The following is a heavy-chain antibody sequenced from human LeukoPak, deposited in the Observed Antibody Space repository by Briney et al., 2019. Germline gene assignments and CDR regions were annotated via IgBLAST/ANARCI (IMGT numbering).Heavy chain of an antibody. CDR2: INHSGST. D-gene: IGHD2-15*01. Sequence: PSETLSLTCTVSGGSISSGGYYWSWIRQPPGKGLEWIGGINHSGSTNYNPSLKSRVTISVDTSKNQFSLKLSSVTAADTAVYYCARGLSAIVYWGQGTLVTVSS. J-gene: IGHJ4*02. CDR3: ARGLSAIVY. CDR1: GGSISSGGYY. V-gene: IGHV4-39*07.